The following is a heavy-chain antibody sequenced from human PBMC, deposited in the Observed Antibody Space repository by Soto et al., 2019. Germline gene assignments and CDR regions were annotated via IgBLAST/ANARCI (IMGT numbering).Heavy chain of an antibody. CDR1: GGSISSSSYY. D-gene: IGHD6-13*01. CDR3: ARRLFSSSWPLYFDF. CDR2: IYCSGNT. J-gene: IGHJ4*02. V-gene: IGHV4-39*01. Sequence: SETLSLTCTVSGGSISSSSYYWGWIRQPPGKGLEWIGSIYCSGNTYYNPSLKSRVTISVDTSKNQFSLKLSSVTAADTAVYYCARRLFSSSWPLYFDFWGQGTLVTVSS.